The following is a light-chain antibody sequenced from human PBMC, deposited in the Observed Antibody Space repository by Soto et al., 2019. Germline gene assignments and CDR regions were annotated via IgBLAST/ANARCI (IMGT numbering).Light chain of an antibody. J-gene: IGKJ4*01. CDR2: GAS. V-gene: IGKV1-39*01. Sequence: DIQMTQSPSSLSASVGDRVTITCRASQSIYNYLNWYQHKQGKAPKVLIYGASSLQSGVPSRFSGSGYGTDFTLTISSLQPEDSATYYCQYSSRAPLSFGGGTKVEI. CDR3: QYSSRAPLS. CDR1: QSIYNY.